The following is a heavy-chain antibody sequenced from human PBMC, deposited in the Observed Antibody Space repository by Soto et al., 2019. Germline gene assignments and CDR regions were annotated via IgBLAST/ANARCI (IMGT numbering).Heavy chain of an antibody. CDR1: GFTLSIYS. Sequence: EVQLVESGGGLIQRGGSLRLSCAASGFTLSIYSLNWVRQAPRKGLEWLSYISGSSNTIYYADSVKGRFTISRDNAKNSLYLQMNSLRDEDTAVYFCARGFDLQYGMDVSGQGTTVIVSS. CDR3: ARGFDLQYGMDV. CDR2: ISGSSNTI. D-gene: IGHD3-10*01. J-gene: IGHJ6*02. V-gene: IGHV3-48*02.